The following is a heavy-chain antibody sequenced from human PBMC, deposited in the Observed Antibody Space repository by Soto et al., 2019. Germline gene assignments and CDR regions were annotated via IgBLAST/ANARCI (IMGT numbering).Heavy chain of an antibody. CDR2: ISGSGSDR. J-gene: IGHJ6*03. Sequence: EVQVLESGGGLVQPGGSLRLSCVASGFTFSTYAMNWVRQAPGKGLEWVSGISGSGSDRYYADSVRGRFTISRDNSNNTLNLQMDSLRAEDTAIYYCTKTSPSYYYYMDVWGKGTKVTVSS. CDR1: GFTFSTYA. CDR3: TKTSPSYYYYMDV. V-gene: IGHV3-23*01. D-gene: IGHD3-10*01.